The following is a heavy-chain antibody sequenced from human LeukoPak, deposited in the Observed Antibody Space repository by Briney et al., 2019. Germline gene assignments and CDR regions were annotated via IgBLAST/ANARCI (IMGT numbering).Heavy chain of an antibody. CDR1: GFTFSSYG. J-gene: IGHJ4*02. V-gene: IGHV3-23*01. CDR3: AKRITIESLEDY. D-gene: IGHD3-3*01. Sequence: PGGLLRLSCAASGFTFSSYGMSWVRQAPGKGLEWVSVISGSGDKIYYADSYGDSVKGRFTISRDNSKNTLYLQMNSLRAEDTAVYYCAKRITIESLEDYWGQGTLVTVSS. CDR2: ISGSGDKI.